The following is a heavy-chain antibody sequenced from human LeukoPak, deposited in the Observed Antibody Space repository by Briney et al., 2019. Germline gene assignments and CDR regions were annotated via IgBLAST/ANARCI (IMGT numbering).Heavy chain of an antibody. CDR3: AKPARTDYADY. D-gene: IGHD1-14*01. CDR1: GFTLSNYA. V-gene: IGHV3-23*01. J-gene: IGHJ4*02. CDR2: INGSGDKT. Sequence: GGSLRLSCAASGFTLSNYAMNWVRQAPGKGLEWVSSINGSGDKTYYADSVKGRFTISRDNSKNTLYLQMNSLRAEDTAVYYCAKPARTDYADYWGQGTLVTVSS.